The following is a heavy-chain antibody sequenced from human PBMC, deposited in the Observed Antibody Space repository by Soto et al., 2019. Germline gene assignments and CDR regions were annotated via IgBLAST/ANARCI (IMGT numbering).Heavy chain of an antibody. D-gene: IGHD2-21*02. Sequence: SETLSLTCIVSGESISSSSYYWGWIRQPPGKGLEWIGSIYYSGRTYYNPSFKSRVTISIDTSKNQFSLKLSSMTATDTAVYYCARQRTTVVTQAYFDHWGQGALVTVSS. CDR1: GESISSSSYY. J-gene: IGHJ4*02. V-gene: IGHV4-39*01. CDR3: ARQRTTVVTQAYFDH. CDR2: IYYSGRT.